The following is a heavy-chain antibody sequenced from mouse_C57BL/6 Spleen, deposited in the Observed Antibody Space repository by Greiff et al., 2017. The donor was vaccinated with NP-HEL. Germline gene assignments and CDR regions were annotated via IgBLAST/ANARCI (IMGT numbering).Heavy chain of an antibody. J-gene: IGHJ2*01. CDR3: AMCPQLRQGFDY. Sequence: EVMLVESGGGLVKPGGSLKLSCAASGFTFSDYGMHWVRQAPEKGLEWVAYISSCSSTIYYADTVKGRFTISRDNAKHTLFLQMTSLRSEDTAMYYCAMCPQLRQGFDYWGPDTTLTVSS. D-gene: IGHD4-1*02. CDR1: GFTFSDYG. V-gene: IGHV5-17*01. CDR2: ISSCSSTI.